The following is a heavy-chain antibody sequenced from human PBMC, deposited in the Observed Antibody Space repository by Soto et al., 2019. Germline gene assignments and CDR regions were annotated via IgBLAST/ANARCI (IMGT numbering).Heavy chain of an antibody. CDR2: IIHIFGSA. J-gene: IGHJ6*02. CDR3: ARAWGGVIQPAGRDFNDMDV. V-gene: IGHV1-69*06. Sequence: QGQLVQSGAEMRKPGSSVKVSCKTSGGSFNTYPISWVRQAPGQGLEWMGGIIHIFGSANYAQKFQGRVKISADKSTSTAYMDLSKLRSEDTAIYYCARAWGGVIQPAGRDFNDMDVWGQGTTVTVSS. D-gene: IGHD6-13*01. CDR1: GGSFNTYP.